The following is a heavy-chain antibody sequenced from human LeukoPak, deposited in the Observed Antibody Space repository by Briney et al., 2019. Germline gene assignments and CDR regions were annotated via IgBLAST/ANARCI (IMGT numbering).Heavy chain of an antibody. J-gene: IGHJ4*02. Sequence: GGSLRLSCAASGFTFSSYEMNWVRQAPGKGLEWVSYISTSGSTIYYADSVKGRFTISRDNAKNSLYLQMNSLRAEDTAVYYCARDSRFSSLYCSSTSCSFDYWGQGTLVTVSS. CDR1: GFTFSSYE. V-gene: IGHV3-48*03. D-gene: IGHD2-2*01. CDR3: ARDSRFSSLYCSSTSCSFDY. CDR2: ISTSGSTI.